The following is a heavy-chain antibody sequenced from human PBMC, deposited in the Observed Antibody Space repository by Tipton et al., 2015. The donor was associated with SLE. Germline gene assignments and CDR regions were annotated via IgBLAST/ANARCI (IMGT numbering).Heavy chain of an antibody. D-gene: IGHD6-13*01. Sequence: TLSLTCTVSGGSISSYYWSWIRQPPGKGLEWIGEINHSGSTNYNPSLKSRVTISVDTSKNQFSLKLSSVTAADTAVYYCARQWQQLVRGWFDPWGQGTLVTVSS. CDR3: ARQWQQLVRGWFDP. V-gene: IGHV4-59*01. J-gene: IGHJ5*02. CDR1: GGSISSYY. CDR2: INHSGST.